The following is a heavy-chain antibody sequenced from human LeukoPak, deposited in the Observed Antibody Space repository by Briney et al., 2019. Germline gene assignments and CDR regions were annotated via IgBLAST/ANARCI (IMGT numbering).Heavy chain of an antibody. J-gene: IGHJ3*02. CDR3: ARATVTTPEDAFDI. V-gene: IGHV4-30-4*01. CDR1: GGSISSGDYY. Sequence: NTSQTLSLTCTVSGGSISSGDYYWSWIRQPPGKGLEWIGYIYYSGGTYYNPSLKSRVTISVDTSKNQFSLKLSSVTAADTAVYYCARATVTTPEDAFDIWGQGTMVTVSS. CDR2: IYYSGGT. D-gene: IGHD4-17*01.